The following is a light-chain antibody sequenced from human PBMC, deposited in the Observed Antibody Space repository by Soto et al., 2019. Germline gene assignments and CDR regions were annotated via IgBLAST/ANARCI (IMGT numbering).Light chain of an antibody. CDR1: QTISSW. Sequence: DIQMTQSPSTLSGSVGDRVTITCRASQTISSWLAWYQQKPGKAPKLLIYKASTLKSGVPSRFSGSGSGTDFTLTISSLQPDDFATYYGQHANSYSEAFGQGTKVEL. CDR3: QHANSYSEA. V-gene: IGKV1-5*03. J-gene: IGKJ1*01. CDR2: KAS.